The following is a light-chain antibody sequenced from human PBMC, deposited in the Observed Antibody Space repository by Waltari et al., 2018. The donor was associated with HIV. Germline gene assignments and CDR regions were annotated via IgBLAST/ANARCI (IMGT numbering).Light chain of an antibody. J-gene: IGLJ3*02. V-gene: IGLV1-47*01. CDR2: RNN. CDR1: SSNTGSIY. CDR3: AAWDDSLSGPSV. Sequence: QSVLTQPPSASGTPGQRVTISCSGSSSNTGSIYVYWYQQLPGTAPKLLIYRNNQRPSGVPDRFSGSKSGTSASLAISGLRSEDEADYYCAAWDDSLSGPSVFGGGTKLTVL.